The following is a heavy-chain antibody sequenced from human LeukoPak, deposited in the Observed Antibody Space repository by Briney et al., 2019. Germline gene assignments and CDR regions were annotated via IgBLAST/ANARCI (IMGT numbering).Heavy chain of an antibody. Sequence: GGSLRLSCAASGFTFSNNGMHWVRQAPGKGLEWVAVISNDGSNKFYADSVKGRFTISRDNSKNTLYLQMNSLRAEDTAVYYCAKVEWAAAAPYLDYWGQGTLVTVSS. V-gene: IGHV3-30*18. CDR1: GFTFSNNG. D-gene: IGHD6-13*01. CDR3: AKVEWAAAAPYLDY. J-gene: IGHJ4*02. CDR2: ISNDGSNK.